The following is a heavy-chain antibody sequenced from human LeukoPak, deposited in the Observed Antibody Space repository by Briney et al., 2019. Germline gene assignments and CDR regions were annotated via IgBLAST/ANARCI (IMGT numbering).Heavy chain of an antibody. V-gene: IGHV4-30-4*01. J-gene: IGHJ4*02. Sequence: SQTLSLTCTVSGGSISSGDYYWSWIRQPPGKGLEWIGYIYYSGSTYYNPSLKSRVTISVDTSKNQFSLKLSSVTAADTAVYYCARSDLYYGSGLIDYWGQGTLVTVSS. CDR2: IYYSGST. CDR3: ARSDLYYGSGLIDY. D-gene: IGHD3-10*01. CDR1: GGSISSGDYY.